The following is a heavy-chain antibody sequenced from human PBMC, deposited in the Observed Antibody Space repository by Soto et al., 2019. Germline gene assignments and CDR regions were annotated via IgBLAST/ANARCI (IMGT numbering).Heavy chain of an antibody. CDR2: IWYDGSNK. V-gene: IGHV3-33*01. CDR1: GFTFSSYG. D-gene: IGHD1-26*01. Sequence: QVQLVESGGGVVQPGRSLRLSCAASGFTFSSYGMHWVRQAPGKGLEGVAVIWYDGSNKYYADSVKGRFTISRDNSKNTLYLQMNSLRAEDTAVYYCATGMVGHDAFDIWGQGTMVTVSS. J-gene: IGHJ3*02. CDR3: ATGMVGHDAFDI.